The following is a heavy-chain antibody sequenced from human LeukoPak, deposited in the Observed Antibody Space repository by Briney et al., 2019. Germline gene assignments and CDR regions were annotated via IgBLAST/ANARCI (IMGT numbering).Heavy chain of an antibody. CDR1: GYTFTSYD. Sequence: ASVKVSCKASGYTFTSYDINWVRQATGQGLEWMGWMNPNSGNTGYAQKFQGRVTMTRNTSISTAYMELSSLRSEDTAVYYCARAYCSSTSCYSINWFDPWGQGTLVTVSS. J-gene: IGHJ5*02. CDR3: ARAYCSSTSCYSINWFDP. D-gene: IGHD2-2*01. CDR2: MNPNSGNT. V-gene: IGHV1-8*01.